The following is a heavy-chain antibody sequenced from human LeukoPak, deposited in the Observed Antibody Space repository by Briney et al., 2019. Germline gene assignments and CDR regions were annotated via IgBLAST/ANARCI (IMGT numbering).Heavy chain of an antibody. CDR2: IYTSGST. CDR1: GGSISSYY. D-gene: IGHD2-2*01. V-gene: IGHV4-4*07. CDR3: ARDQANIVVVPAAMPDYYYYGMDV. J-gene: IGHJ6*02. Sequence: KPSETLSLTCTVSGGSISSYYWSWIRQPAGKGLEWIGRIYTSGSTNYNPSLKSRVTMPVDTSKNQFSLKLSSVTAADTAVYYCARDQANIVVVPAAMPDYYYYGMDVWGQGTTVTVSS.